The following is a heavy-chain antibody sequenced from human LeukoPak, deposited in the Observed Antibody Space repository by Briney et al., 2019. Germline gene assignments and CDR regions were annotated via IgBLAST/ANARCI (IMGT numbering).Heavy chain of an antibody. D-gene: IGHD6-6*01. V-gene: IGHV3-30*02. J-gene: IGHJ4*02. CDR2: RYDGINK. Sequence: RYDGINKYYAYSVKGRFTISRDNSKNTLYLQMNSLRAEDTAVYYCAKDLLAARPSVQYFDYWGQGTLVTVSS. CDR3: AKDLLAARPSVQYFDY.